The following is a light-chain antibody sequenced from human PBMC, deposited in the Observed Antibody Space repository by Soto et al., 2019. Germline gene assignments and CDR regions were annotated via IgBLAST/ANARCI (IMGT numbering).Light chain of an antibody. J-gene: IGKJ2*01. V-gene: IGKV1-5*01. CDR1: QHVFSR. Sequence: DVQMTQSPSTLSASVGDRVTISCRASQHVFSRLAWFQQKPGKAPKALIFDAFNLQSGVPPRFSGSGSGTEFTLTISGLQPDDFATYYCQQYHTYYTFGQGTRVEIK. CDR2: DAF. CDR3: QQYHTYYT.